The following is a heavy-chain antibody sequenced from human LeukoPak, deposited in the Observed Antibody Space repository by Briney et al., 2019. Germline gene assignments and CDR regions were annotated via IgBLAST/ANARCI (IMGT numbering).Heavy chain of an antibody. D-gene: IGHD3-22*01. Sequence: PGGTLRLSCAASGFSFSTYGMSWVRQAPGKGLEWVSGTSGSGGSTYYADSVKGRFTISRDNSKNTLDLQMNSLRAEDTAVYYCAKTFSGYYYREFDYWGQGTLVTVSS. V-gene: IGHV3-23*01. CDR3: AKTFSGYYYREFDY. CDR1: GFSFSTYG. CDR2: TSGSGGST. J-gene: IGHJ4*02.